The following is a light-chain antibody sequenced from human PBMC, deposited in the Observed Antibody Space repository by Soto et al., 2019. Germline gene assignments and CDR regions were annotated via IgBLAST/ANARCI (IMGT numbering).Light chain of an antibody. V-gene: IGLV2-14*01. Sequence: QSALTQPASVSGSPGQSITISCTGTSSDVGSYNYVSWYQQHPGKAPKLMIYEVSNRPSGVSNRFSGSKSGNTASLTISGLQAEDEANSYCSPYTSNLTWVFGGGTHLTVL. CDR3: SPYTSNLTWV. J-gene: IGLJ3*02. CDR1: SSDVGSYNY. CDR2: EVS.